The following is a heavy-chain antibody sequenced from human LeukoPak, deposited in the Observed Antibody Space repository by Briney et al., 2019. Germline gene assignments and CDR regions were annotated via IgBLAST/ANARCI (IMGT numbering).Heavy chain of an antibody. D-gene: IGHD3-22*01. CDR3: ARAPDSSGYYYISDY. J-gene: IGHJ4*02. CDR1: GFTVSSHY. V-gene: IGHV3-53*01. CDR2: TYSGGST. Sequence: GGSLRLSCAASGFTVSSHYMSWVRQAPGKGLEWVSVTYSGGSTYYADSVKGRFTISRDNSKNTVYLQMNSLRAEDTAVYCCARAPDSSGYYYISDYWGQGTLVTVSS.